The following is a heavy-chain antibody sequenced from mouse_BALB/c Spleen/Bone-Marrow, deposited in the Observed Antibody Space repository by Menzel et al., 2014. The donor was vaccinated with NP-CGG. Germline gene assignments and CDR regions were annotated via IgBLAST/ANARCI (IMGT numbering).Heavy chain of an antibody. CDR1: GFTFTSYW. CDR3: ARDGNYRYAMDY. Sequence: VKLVESGDELVKPGASVKLSCKASGFTFTSYWIHWVKQRPGQGPEWIGEINPSNGRTNYNEKFKSKATLTEDKSSSTAYMQLSSLTSEDSAVCYCARDGNYRYAMDYWGQGTSVTVSS. J-gene: IGHJ4*01. D-gene: IGHD2-1*01. CDR2: INPSNGRT. V-gene: IGHV1S81*02.